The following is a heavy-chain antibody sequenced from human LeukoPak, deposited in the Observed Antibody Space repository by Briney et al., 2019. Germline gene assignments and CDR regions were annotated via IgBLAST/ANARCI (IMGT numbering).Heavy chain of an antibody. D-gene: IGHD5-24*01. V-gene: IGHV3-7*01. CDR2: IKQDGSEK. J-gene: IGHJ4*02. Sequence: PGGSLRLSCAASGFTFSSYWMSWVRQAPGKGLEWVANIKQDGSEKYYVDSVRGRFTISRDNAKNSLSLQMNSLRAEDTAVYYCARVVRDGYNYWGQGTLVTVPS. CDR1: GFTFSSYW. CDR3: ARVVRDGYNY.